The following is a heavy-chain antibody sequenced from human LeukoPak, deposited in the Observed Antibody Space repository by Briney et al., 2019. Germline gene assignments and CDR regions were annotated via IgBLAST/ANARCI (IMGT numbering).Heavy chain of an antibody. D-gene: IGHD3-10*01. J-gene: IGHJ4*02. CDR2: ISSSSSTI. CDR3: ARDFARYGSGSYPLYYFDY. V-gene: IGHV3-48*01. CDR1: GFTFSSYS. Sequence: GGSLRLSCAASGFTFSSYSMNWVRQAPGKGLEWVSYISSSSSTIYYADSVKGRFTISRDNAKNSLYLQMNSLRAEDTAVYYCARDFARYGSGSYPLYYFDYWGQGTLVTVSS.